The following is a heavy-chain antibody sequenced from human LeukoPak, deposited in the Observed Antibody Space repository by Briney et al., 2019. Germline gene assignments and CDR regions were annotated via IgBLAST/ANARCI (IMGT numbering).Heavy chain of an antibody. CDR2: IDWDDDK. CDR1: GFSLSTSGMC. Sequence: SGPALVKPTQTLTLTCTFSGFSLSTSGMCVSWIRQPPGKALDWLARIDWDDDKYYSTSLKARLTISKDTSKNQVVLTMTNMDPVDTATYYCAQEIAAAGEDAFDIWGQGTVVTVSS. V-gene: IGHV2-70*11. J-gene: IGHJ3*02. CDR3: AQEIAAAGEDAFDI. D-gene: IGHD6-13*01.